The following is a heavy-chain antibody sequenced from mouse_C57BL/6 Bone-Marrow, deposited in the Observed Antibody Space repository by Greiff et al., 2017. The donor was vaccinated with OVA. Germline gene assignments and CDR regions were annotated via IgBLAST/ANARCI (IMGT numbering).Heavy chain of an antibody. V-gene: IGHV1-4*01. CDR1: GYTFTSYT. CDR3: ARGDYYGSSYDYFDY. D-gene: IGHD1-1*01. J-gene: IGHJ2*01. CDR2: INPSSGYT. Sequence: QVQLQQSGAELARPGASVKMSCKASGYTFTSYTMHWVKQRPGQGLEWIGYINPSSGYTKYNQKFKDKATLTADKSSRTAYMQLSSLTSEDSAVYYCARGDYYGSSYDYFDYWGQGTTLTVSS.